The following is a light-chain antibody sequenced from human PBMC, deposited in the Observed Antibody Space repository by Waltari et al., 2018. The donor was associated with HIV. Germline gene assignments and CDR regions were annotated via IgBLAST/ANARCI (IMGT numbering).Light chain of an antibody. Sequence: QSTLTQPASVSGSPGQSITISCTGTSSDIGRYDLVSWYQKHQGKAPKLIIYEVTKRPSGVSNRFSGSKSGTSASLAITGLQADDEADYYCQSYDTTLSGWVFGGGTKLTVL. CDR2: EVT. J-gene: IGLJ3*02. CDR1: SSDIGRYDL. CDR3: QSYDTTLSGWV. V-gene: IGLV2-23*02.